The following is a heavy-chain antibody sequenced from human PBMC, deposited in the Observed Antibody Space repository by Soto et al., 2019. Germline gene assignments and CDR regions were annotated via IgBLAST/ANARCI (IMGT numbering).Heavy chain of an antibody. D-gene: IGHD3-3*01. J-gene: IGHJ5*02. CDR2: INHSGST. Sequence: SETLSLTCAVYGGSFSGYYWSWIRQPPGKGLEWIGEINHSGSTNYNPSLKSRVTISVDTSKNQFSLKLSSVTAADTAVYYCARAKGVVIIYVGGRWFDPWGQGTLVTVSS. CDR3: ARAKGVVIIYVGGRWFDP. CDR1: GGSFSGYY. V-gene: IGHV4-34*01.